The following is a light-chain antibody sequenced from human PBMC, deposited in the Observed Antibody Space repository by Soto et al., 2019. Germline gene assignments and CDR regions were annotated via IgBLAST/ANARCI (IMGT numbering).Light chain of an antibody. V-gene: IGKV3-15*01. CDR3: QQYNKWPRT. CDR2: ETS. J-gene: IGKJ1*01. Sequence: EVVMTQSPATLSVSLGERATLSCRASESINSNLAWYQQKPGQTPRLLIYETSTRATGIPARFSGSGSGTEFTLTISSLQSEDFAVYYCQQYNKWPRTFGQGTKVDIK. CDR1: ESINSN.